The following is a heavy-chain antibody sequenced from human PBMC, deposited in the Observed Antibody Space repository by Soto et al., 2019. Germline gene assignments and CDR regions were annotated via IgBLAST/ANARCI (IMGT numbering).Heavy chain of an antibody. Sequence: EVQLVESGGGLVQPGGSLRLSCAASGFTFSSYEMNWVRQAPGKGLEWVSYISSSGSTIYYADSVKGRFTISRDNSKNSLYLQMNSLRAEDTAVYYCARVDDYGGKGAFDYWGHGTLVTVSS. V-gene: IGHV3-48*03. CDR3: ARVDDYGGKGAFDY. CDR1: GFTFSSYE. CDR2: ISSSGSTI. D-gene: IGHD4-17*01. J-gene: IGHJ4*01.